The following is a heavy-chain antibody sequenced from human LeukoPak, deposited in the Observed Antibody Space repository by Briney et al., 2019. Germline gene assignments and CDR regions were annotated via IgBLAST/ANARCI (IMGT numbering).Heavy chain of an antibody. CDR3: AVCDSSGYYLPPHIDY. CDR1: GFTFSSYG. V-gene: IGHV3-30*03. D-gene: IGHD3-22*01. J-gene: IGHJ4*02. CDR2: ISYDGSNK. Sequence: GSLRLSCAASGFTFSSYGMHWVRQAPGKGLEWVAVISYDGSNKYYADSVKGRFTISRDNSKNTLYLQMNSLRAEDTAVYYCAVCDSSGYYLPPHIDYWGQGTLVTVSS.